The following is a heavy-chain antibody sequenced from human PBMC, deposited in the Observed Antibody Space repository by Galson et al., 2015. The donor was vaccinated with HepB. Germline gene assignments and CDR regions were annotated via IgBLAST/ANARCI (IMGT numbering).Heavy chain of an antibody. J-gene: IGHJ3*02. CDR3: ARLLLWVENDAFDI. CDR1: GYSFTNHP. D-gene: IGHD3-10*01. CDR2: IHTGNGNT. Sequence: SVKVSCKASGYSFTNHPLHWVRQAPGQRLEYMGWIHTGNGNTKYSQNFQGRITCTRDTSASTAYLELTSLRSEDTAVYYCARLLLWVENDAFDIWGQGTVVTVSS. V-gene: IGHV1-3*04.